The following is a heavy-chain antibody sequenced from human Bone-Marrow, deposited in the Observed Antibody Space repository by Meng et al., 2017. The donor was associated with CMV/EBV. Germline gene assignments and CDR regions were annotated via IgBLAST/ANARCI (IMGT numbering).Heavy chain of an antibody. V-gene: IGHV4-34*01. CDR2: IYYSGST. CDR1: GGSFSGYY. CDR3: ARETFVTGTTQPYGMDV. J-gene: IGHJ6*02. D-gene: IGHD1-7*01. Sequence: GSLRLSCAVYGGSFSGYYWSWIRQPPGKGLEWIGSIYYSGSTYYNPSLKSRVTISVDTSKNQFSLKLSSVTAADTAVYYCARETFVTGTTQPYGMDVWGQGTTVTVSS.